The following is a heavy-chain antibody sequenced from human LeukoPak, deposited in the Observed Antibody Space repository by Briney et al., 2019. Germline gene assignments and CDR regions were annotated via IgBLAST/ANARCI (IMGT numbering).Heavy chain of an antibody. Sequence: SETLSLTCTVSGGSINNYYGSWIRQPPGKGRDWIGFISYSGGTNYNPSLKTRVTISVDTSKNQFSLKLYSVPTADTALYYCARGYTSRRSRYYYSMDVWGKGTTVTVSS. D-gene: IGHD2-2*01. J-gene: IGHJ6*03. CDR1: GGSINNYY. CDR3: ARGYTSRRSRYYYSMDV. CDR2: ISYSGGT. V-gene: IGHV4-59*01.